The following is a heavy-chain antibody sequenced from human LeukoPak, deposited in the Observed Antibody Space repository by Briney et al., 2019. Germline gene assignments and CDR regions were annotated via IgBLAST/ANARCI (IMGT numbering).Heavy chain of an antibody. J-gene: IGHJ4*02. V-gene: IGHV3-48*01. CDR3: ARDSGNGGSIDY. CDR1: GFTFTTYT. D-gene: IGHD2-15*01. CDR2: IRSSGSSI. Sequence: GGSLRLSCAASGFTFTTYTMNGGRQAPGRGLEWVSYIRSSGSSIFYADSVEGRFTVSRDNAKNSLYLQMNSLRAEDTALYYCARDSGNGGSIDYWGQGTLVTVSS.